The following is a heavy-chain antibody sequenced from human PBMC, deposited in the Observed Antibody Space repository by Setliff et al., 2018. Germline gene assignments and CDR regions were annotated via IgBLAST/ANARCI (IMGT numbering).Heavy chain of an antibody. J-gene: IGHJ4*02. Sequence: PSETLSLTCTVSGASITSGNYYWSWVRQPPGKGLEWVGYFYPSGSMNSNPSLKGRVTMSVDTSNNQLPLQLTSLTAADTAVYYCARGVSGVSWTPRYWGRGTLVTVSS. V-gene: IGHV4-61*01. D-gene: IGHD2-15*01. CDR1: GASITSGNYY. CDR2: FYPSGSM. CDR3: ARGVSGVSWTPRY.